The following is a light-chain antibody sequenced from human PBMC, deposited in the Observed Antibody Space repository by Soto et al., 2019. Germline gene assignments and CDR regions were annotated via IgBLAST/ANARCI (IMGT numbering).Light chain of an antibody. Sequence: QSALTQPASVSGSPGQSITISCTGTSSDVGAYNYVSWYQQHPGKAPKLMIYDVSNRPSGVSNRFSGFKSGNTASLTISGLQAEDEADYYCSSYTSSSTLVVFGGGTKVTVL. CDR3: SSYTSSSTLVV. V-gene: IGLV2-14*01. CDR2: DVS. CDR1: SSDVGAYNY. J-gene: IGLJ2*01.